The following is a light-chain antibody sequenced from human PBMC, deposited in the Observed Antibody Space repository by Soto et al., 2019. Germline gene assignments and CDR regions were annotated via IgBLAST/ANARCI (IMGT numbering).Light chain of an antibody. CDR3: TSFTPISTWV. Sequence: QSVLTQPASVSGSPGQSITISCTGTSSDVGGYNYVSWFQQHPGKAPKLKIYEVSNRPSGVSNRFSGSKSGNTASLTSSELQAADDADYYCTSFTPISTWVFGGGTKLTV. V-gene: IGLV2-14*01. CDR2: EVS. J-gene: IGLJ3*02. CDR1: SSDVGGYNY.